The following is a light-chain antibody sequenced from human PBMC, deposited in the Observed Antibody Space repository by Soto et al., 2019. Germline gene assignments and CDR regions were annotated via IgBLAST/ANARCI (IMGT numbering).Light chain of an antibody. J-gene: IGLJ1*01. V-gene: IGLV2-14*01. CDR1: SSDVGGYNY. CDR3: SSYTSISTLV. Sequence: QSVLTQPASVSGSPGQSITISCTGTSSDVGGYNYVSWYQQHPGKAPKLMIYDVSNRPSGVSNRFSGSKSGNTASLTISGLQAEDEADYYYSSYTSISTLVFGTGTKLTVL. CDR2: DVS.